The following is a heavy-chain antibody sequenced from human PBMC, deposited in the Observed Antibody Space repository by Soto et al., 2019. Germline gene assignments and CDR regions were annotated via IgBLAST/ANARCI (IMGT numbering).Heavy chain of an antibody. J-gene: IGHJ4*02. CDR3: ARDDYSDLDY. D-gene: IGHD4-17*01. CDR1: GYTFTSYG. Sequence: QVQLVQSGAELKPPGASVKVSCKASGYTFTSYGVSWVRQAPGQGLEWMGWISAYNGNTHYAQNLQGRVTMTTDTSKSTGYMELRSLRSDDTAVYYCARDDYSDLDYWGQGTLVTVSS. V-gene: IGHV1-18*01. CDR2: ISAYNGNT.